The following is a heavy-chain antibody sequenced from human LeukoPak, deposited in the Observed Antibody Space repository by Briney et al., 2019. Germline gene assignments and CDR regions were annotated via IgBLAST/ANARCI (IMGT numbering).Heavy chain of an antibody. D-gene: IGHD5-18*01. V-gene: IGHV4-31*03. Sequence: SQTLSLTCTVSGGSISSGGYYWSWIRQHPGKGLEWIGYIYYSGSTYYNPSLKSRVTISVDTSKNQFSLKLSSVTAADTAVYYCARDLASPARDTAMVDYWGQGTLVTVSS. CDR3: ARDLASPARDTAMVDY. J-gene: IGHJ4*02. CDR2: IYYSGST. CDR1: GGSISSGGYY.